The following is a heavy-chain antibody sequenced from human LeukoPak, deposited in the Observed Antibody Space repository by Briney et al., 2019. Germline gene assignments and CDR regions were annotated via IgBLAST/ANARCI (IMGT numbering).Heavy chain of an antibody. CDR2: INHSGST. D-gene: IGHD3-22*01. V-gene: IGHV4-34*01. Sequence: PSETLSLTCAVYGGSFSGYYWSWIRQPPGKGLEWIGEINHSGSTNYNPSLKSRVTISVDTSKNQFSLKLSSVTAADTAVYYCARGKRNYYDSSGYYTPRTPFDYWGQGTLVTVSS. J-gene: IGHJ4*02. CDR1: GGSFSGYY. CDR3: ARGKRNYYDSSGYYTPRTPFDY.